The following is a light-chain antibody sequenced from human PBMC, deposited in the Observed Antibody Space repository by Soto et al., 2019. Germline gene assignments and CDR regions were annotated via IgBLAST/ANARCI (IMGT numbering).Light chain of an antibody. CDR1: SSNIENNY. Sequence: QSVLTQPPSVSAAPGQKVTISCSGSSSNIENNYVSWYQQLPGTAPKLLIYEDTTRSSGIPDRFSGSKSGTSATLGITGLQTGDEADYYCATWDSSLSAGVFGTGTKLTVL. CDR3: ATWDSSLSAGV. V-gene: IGLV1-51*02. CDR2: EDT. J-gene: IGLJ1*01.